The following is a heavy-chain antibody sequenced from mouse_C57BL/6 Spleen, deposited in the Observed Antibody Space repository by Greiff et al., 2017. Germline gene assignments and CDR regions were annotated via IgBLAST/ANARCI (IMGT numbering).Heavy chain of an antibody. CDR1: GYTFTSYW. CDR2: IDPSDSET. CDR3: ARGEAAQATAWFAY. V-gene: IGHV1-52*01. D-gene: IGHD3-2*02. Sequence: QVQLQQPGAELVRPGSSVKLSCKASGYTFTSYWMHWVKQRPIQGLEGIGNIDPSDSETHYNQKFKDKATLTVDKSSSTAYMQLSSLTSEDSAVYYCARGEAAQATAWFAYWGQGTLVNVSA. J-gene: IGHJ3*01.